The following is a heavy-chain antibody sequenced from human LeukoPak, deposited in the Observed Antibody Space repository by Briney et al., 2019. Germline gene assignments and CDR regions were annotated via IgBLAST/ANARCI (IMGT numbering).Heavy chain of an antibody. CDR2: ISVHTGNT. CDR1: GYSFTSYG. J-gene: IGHJ4*02. D-gene: IGHD4-17*01. Sequence: ASVKVSCKASGYSFTSYGISWVRQAPGQGLEWMGRISVHTGNTNYAQKLQGRVTMTTDTSTSTAYMELRSLRSDDTAVYYCARVRSDYGDFGNYWGQGTLVTASS. V-gene: IGHV1-18*04. CDR3: ARVRSDYGDFGNY.